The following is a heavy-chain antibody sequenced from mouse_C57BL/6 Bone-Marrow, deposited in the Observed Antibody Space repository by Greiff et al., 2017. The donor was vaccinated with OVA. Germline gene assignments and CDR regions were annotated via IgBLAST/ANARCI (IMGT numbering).Heavy chain of an antibody. J-gene: IGHJ2*01. V-gene: IGHV1-59*01. Sequence: QVQLQQPGAELVRPGTSVKLSCKASGYTFTSYWMHWVKQRPGQGLEWIGVIDPSDSYTNYNQKFKGKATLTVDTSSSTAYMQLSSLTSEDSAVYYCALGLIYYYGSSYSYYFDYWGQGTTLTVSS. CDR3: ALGLIYYYGSSYSYYFDY. D-gene: IGHD1-1*01. CDR1: GYTFTSYW. CDR2: IDPSDSYT.